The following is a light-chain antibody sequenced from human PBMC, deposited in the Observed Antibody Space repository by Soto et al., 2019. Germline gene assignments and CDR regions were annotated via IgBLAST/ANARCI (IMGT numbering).Light chain of an antibody. CDR1: QSVSSN. J-gene: IGKJ5*01. CDR3: QQYNNWPPIT. V-gene: IGKV3-15*01. CDR2: DAS. Sequence: EIVMTQSPATLSVSPGERATLSCRASQSVSSNLAWYQQKPGQAPRLLIYDASTRATGIPARFGGSGSGTEFTLTISSLQSEDFAIYYCQQYNNWPPITFGQGTRLEIK.